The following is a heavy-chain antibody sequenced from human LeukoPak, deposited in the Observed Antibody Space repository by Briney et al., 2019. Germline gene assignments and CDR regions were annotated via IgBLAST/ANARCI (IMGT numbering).Heavy chain of an antibody. D-gene: IGHD1-7*01. CDR2: FHLSGRT. CDR1: GGSISSTNW. CDR3: ARHITGTTPAYFDY. Sequence: SETLSLTCGVSGGSISSTNWWTWVRQPPGEGLEWIGEFHLSGRTNYNPSLESRVTMEVDMSENQISLKLTSVTAADTAVYYCARHITGTTPAYFDYWGQGTLVTVSS. V-gene: IGHV4-4*02. J-gene: IGHJ4*02.